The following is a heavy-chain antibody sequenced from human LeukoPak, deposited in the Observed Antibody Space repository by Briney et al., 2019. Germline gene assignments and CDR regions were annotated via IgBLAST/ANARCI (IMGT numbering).Heavy chain of an antibody. CDR1: GGSISSDY. Sequence: SETLSLTCTVSGGSISSDYWSWIRQPPGKGLEWIGYIYYSGSTNYNPSLKSRVTISVDTSKNQFSLKLSSVTAADTAVYYCARLSGYSSGHYYSDYWGQGTLVTVSS. CDR2: IYYSGST. V-gene: IGHV4-59*01. J-gene: IGHJ4*02. D-gene: IGHD3-22*01. CDR3: ARLSGYSSGHYYSDY.